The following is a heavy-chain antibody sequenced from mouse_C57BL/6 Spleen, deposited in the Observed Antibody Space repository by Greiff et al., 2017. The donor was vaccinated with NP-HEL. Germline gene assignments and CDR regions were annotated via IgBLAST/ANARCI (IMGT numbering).Heavy chain of an antibody. CDR2: IDPSSGGT. Sequence: VQLQQPGAELVKPGASVKLSCKASGYTFTSYWMHWVKQRPGRGLEWIGRIDPSSGGTKYNEKFKSKATLTVDKTSSTAYMQLSSLTSEDSAVYYCAREHEYDAFAYWGQGTLVTVSA. J-gene: IGHJ3*01. D-gene: IGHD2-4*01. V-gene: IGHV1-72*01. CDR1: GYTFTSYW. CDR3: AREHEYDAFAY.